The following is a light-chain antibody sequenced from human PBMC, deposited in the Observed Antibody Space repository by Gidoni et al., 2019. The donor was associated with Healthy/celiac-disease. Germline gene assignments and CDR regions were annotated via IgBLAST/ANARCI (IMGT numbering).Light chain of an antibody. CDR2: AAS. CDR3: QRSYSTPPAKLT. Sequence: DIQLTQSPSSLSASVGDRVTITCRASQSISSYLNWYQQKPGKAPKLLIYAASSLQSGVPSRFSGSGSGTDFTLTISSLQPEDFATYYCQRSYSTPPAKLTFGGXTKVEIK. CDR1: QSISSY. J-gene: IGKJ4*01. V-gene: IGKV1-39*01.